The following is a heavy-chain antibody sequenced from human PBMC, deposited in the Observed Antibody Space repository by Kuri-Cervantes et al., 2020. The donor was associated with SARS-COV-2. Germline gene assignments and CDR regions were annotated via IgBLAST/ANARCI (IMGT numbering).Heavy chain of an antibody. D-gene: IGHD6-13*01. Sequence: ASVKVSCKASGYTFTSYDINWVRQATGQGLEWMGWTNPNSGNTGNAQKFQGRVTMTRNTSISTAYMELSSLRSEDTAVYYCAREIDSSSWYYFQHWGQGTLVTVSS. J-gene: IGHJ1*01. V-gene: IGHV1-8*01. CDR3: AREIDSSSWYYFQH. CDR2: TNPNSGNT. CDR1: GYTFTSYD.